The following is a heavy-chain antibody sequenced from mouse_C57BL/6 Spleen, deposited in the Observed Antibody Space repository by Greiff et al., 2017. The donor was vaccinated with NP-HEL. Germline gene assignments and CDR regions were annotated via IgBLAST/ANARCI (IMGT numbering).Heavy chain of an antibody. D-gene: IGHD1-1*01. CDR2: IDPSDSET. V-gene: IGHV1-52*01. Sequence: QVQLQQPGAELVRPGSSVKLSCKASGYTFTSYWMHWVKQRPIQGLEWIGNIDPSDSETHYNQKFKDKATLTVDKSSSTAYMQLRSLTSEDSAVYYCARGGCSSYYAMDYWGQGTSVTVSS. J-gene: IGHJ4*01. CDR1: GYTFTSYW. CDR3: ARGGCSSYYAMDY.